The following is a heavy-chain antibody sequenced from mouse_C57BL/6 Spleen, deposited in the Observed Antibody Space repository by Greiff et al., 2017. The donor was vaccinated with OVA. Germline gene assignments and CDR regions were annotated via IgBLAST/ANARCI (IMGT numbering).Heavy chain of an antibody. CDR2: IDPENGDT. CDR3: TTFLLITTVVADD. D-gene: IGHD1-1*01. V-gene: IGHV14-4*01. J-gene: IGHJ2*01. Sequence: EVQLQESGAELVRPGASVKLSCTASGFNIKDDYMHWVKQRPEQGLEWIGWIDPENGDTEYASKFQGKATITADTSSNTAYLQLSSLTSEDTAVYYCTTFLLITTVVADDWGQGTTLTVSS. CDR1: GFNIKDDY.